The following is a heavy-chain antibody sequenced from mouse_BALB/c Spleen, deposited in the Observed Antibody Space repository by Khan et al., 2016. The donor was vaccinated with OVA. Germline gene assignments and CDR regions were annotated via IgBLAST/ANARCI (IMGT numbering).Heavy chain of an antibody. D-gene: IGHD2-1*01. CDR3: ARADYGNYRETMDY. V-gene: IGHV2-6-7*01. CDR1: GFSLTGYG. CDR2: IWGDGST. J-gene: IGHJ4*01. Sequence: VQLQESGPGLVAPSQSLSITCTVSGFSLTGYGVNWVRQPPGKGLEWLGMIWGDGSTDYNSALKSRLSISKDNSKSQAFLKMNRLQTEDTAMYYGARADYGNYRETMDYWGQGTSVTVSS.